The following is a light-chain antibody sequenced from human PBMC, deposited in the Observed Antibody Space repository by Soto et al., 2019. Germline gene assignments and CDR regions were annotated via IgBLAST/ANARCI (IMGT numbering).Light chain of an antibody. CDR3: QQYDDWPIT. V-gene: IGKV3-15*01. J-gene: IGKJ5*01. CDR2: DAS. CDR1: QSLSTN. Sequence: EVVMTQFPVTLSVSPGGRATLSCRASQSLSTNLAWYQQRPGQAPRLLIHDASARATGIPGRFSGSGSGTEFTLTISSLQSEDFAVYYCQQYDDWPITFGQGTRLETK.